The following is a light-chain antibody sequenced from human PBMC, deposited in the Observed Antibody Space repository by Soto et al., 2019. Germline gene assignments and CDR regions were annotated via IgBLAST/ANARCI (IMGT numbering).Light chain of an antibody. Sequence: QSVLTQPPSVSGAPGERVTISCSGSSSNIGAGYDVHWYQHLPGTAPKLRIYGNNNRPSGVPDRFSGSRSGTSASLAITGLQAEDEAAYYCQSYDYSLSGFWVFGGGTKLTVL. J-gene: IGLJ3*02. CDR1: SSNIGAGYD. CDR2: GNN. CDR3: QSYDYSLSGFWV. V-gene: IGLV1-40*01.